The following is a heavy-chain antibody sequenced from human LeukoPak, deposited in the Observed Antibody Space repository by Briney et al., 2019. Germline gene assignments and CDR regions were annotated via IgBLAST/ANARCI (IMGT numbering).Heavy chain of an antibody. J-gene: IGHJ6*02. D-gene: IGHD4-11*01. Sequence: PSETLSLTCTVSGGSISSYYWSWIRQPPGKGLEWIGEINHSGSTNYNPSLKSRVTISVDTSKNQFSLKLSSVTAADTAVYYCARSAVTTYYYYYGMDVWGQGTTVTVSS. CDR3: ARSAVTTYYYYYGMDV. CDR2: INHSGST. CDR1: GGSISSYY. V-gene: IGHV4-34*01.